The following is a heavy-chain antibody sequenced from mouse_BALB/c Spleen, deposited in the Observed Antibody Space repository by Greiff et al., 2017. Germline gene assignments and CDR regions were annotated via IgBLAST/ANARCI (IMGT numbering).Heavy chain of an antibody. D-gene: IGHD2-10*01. J-gene: IGHJ3*01. Sequence: VQLQQSGAELVRSGASVKLSCTASGFNIKDYYMHWVKQRPEQGLEWIGWIDPENGDTEYAPKFQGKATMTADTSSNTAYLQLSSLTSEDTAVYYCTAYYGNYGGAYWGQGTLVTVSA. CDR3: TAYYGNYGGAY. V-gene: IGHV14-4*02. CDR2: IDPENGDT. CDR1: GFNIKDYY.